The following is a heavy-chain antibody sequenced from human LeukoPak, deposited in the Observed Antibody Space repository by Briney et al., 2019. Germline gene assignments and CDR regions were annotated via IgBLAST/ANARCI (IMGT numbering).Heavy chain of an antibody. CDR1: GGSFSGYY. J-gene: IGHJ6*02. CDR3: AREGQGGRVYFGLDV. CDR2: INHSGST. D-gene: IGHD1-26*01. Sequence: PSETLSLTCAVYGGSFSGYYWSWIRQPPGKGLEWIGEINHSGSTNYNPSLKSRVTISVDTSKNQFSLKLSSVTAADTAVYYCAREGQGGRVYFGLDVWGQGTTVTVSS. V-gene: IGHV4-34*01.